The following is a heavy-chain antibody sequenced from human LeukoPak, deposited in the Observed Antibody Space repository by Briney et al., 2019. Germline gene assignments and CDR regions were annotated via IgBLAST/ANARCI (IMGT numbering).Heavy chain of an antibody. J-gene: IGHJ4*02. CDR2: MYFSGTT. V-gene: IGHV4-39*01. CDR1: GVPISSRSYY. Sequence: SETLSLTCSVSGVPISSRSYYWGWIRQPPGKGLEWIGSMYFSGTTYYNPSLKSRVTMSVHTPENHLSLKLTSVTATDTAVYYCARHEYANNYYDFWSGYFYYFDYWGQGTLVTVSS. D-gene: IGHD3-3*01. CDR3: ARHEYANNYYDFWSGYFYYFDY.